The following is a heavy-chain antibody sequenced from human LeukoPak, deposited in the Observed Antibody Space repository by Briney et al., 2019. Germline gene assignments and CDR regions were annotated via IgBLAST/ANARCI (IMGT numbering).Heavy chain of an antibody. CDR2: ISYDGSNK. Sequence: QPGGSLRLSCAASGFTFSRYGMHWVRQAPGKGLEWVAVISYDGSNKYYGDSVKGRFTISRDNSKNTLYLQMNSLRAEDTAVYYCAKDQVGSSWSFQLFDYWGQGTLVTVSS. D-gene: IGHD6-13*01. V-gene: IGHV3-30*18. J-gene: IGHJ4*02. CDR3: AKDQVGSSWSFQLFDY. CDR1: GFTFSRYG.